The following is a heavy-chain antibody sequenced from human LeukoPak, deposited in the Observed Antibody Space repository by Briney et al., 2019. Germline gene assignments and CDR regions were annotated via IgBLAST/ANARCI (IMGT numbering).Heavy chain of an antibody. D-gene: IGHD3-3*01. J-gene: IGHJ4*02. CDR2: IIPIFGIA. Sequence: SVKVFCKASGGTFSSYAISWGRQAPGQGLEWMGRIIPIFGIANYAQKFQGRVTITADKSTSTAYMELSSLRSEDTAVYYCASHIRFLEWSYFDYWGQGTLVTVSS. V-gene: IGHV1-69*04. CDR1: GGTFSSYA. CDR3: ASHIRFLEWSYFDY.